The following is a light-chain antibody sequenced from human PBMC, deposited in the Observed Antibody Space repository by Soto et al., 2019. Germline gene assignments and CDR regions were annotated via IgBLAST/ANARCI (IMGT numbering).Light chain of an antibody. CDR3: HQYGASPRT. CDR2: GAA. Sequence: PGERATLSCRASHSVTSNYLAWYQQKPGQAPRLLIFGAANRATGIPHRFSGSGSGTDFTLTINGLEAEDFAVYSCHQYGASPRTFGQGTKVEIK. V-gene: IGKV3-20*01. CDR1: HSVTSNY. J-gene: IGKJ1*01.